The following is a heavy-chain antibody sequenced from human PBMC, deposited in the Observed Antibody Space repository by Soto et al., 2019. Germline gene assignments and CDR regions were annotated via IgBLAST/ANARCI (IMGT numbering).Heavy chain of an antibody. D-gene: IGHD3-22*01. CDR2: ISYDGSNK. CDR3: ARVRGITMIVGRVGAFDI. V-gene: IGHV3-30-3*01. Sequence: QVQLVESGGGVVQPGRSLRLSCVASGFTFSSYAMHWVRQAPGKGLEWVAVISYDGSNKYYADSVKGRFTISRDNSKNTLYLQMNSLRAEDTAVYYCARVRGITMIVGRVGAFDIWGQGTMVTVSS. CDR1: GFTFSSYA. J-gene: IGHJ3*02.